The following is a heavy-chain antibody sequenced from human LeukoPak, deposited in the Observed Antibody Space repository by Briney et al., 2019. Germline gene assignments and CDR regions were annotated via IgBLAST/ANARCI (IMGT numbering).Heavy chain of an antibody. V-gene: IGHV3-48*03. Sequence: PGGSLRLSCAASGFIFKNYEMNWVRQAPGGGLEWVSSVSSSATTIYYTDSVKGRFTISRDNAKNSLFLQMNSLRVEDTAVYYCVRVYCSTTSCYGVDSLGQGTLVTVSS. CDR3: VRVYCSTTSCYGVDS. CDR1: GFIFKNYE. J-gene: IGHJ4*02. CDR2: VSSSATTI. D-gene: IGHD2-2*01.